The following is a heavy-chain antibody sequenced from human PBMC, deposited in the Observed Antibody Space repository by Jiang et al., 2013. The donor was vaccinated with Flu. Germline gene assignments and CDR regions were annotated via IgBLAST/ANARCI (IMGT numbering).Heavy chain of an antibody. V-gene: IGHV4-34*01. CDR1: GGSFGGYY. J-gene: IGHJ6*02. D-gene: IGHD4-23*01. CDR2: INHGGST. Sequence: LLKPSETLSLTCAVYGGSFGGYYWTWIRQPPGKGLEWIGEINHGGSTNYNPSLKSRVTISMDTSKNQFSLKLSSLTAADTAVYYCARDSRRWRFGVDVWGQGTTVTVSS. CDR3: ARDSRRWRFGVDV.